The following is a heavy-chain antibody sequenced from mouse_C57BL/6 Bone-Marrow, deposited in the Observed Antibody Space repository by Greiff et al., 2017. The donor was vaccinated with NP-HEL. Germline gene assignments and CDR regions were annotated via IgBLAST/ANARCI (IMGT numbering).Heavy chain of an antibody. CDR1: GFTFSSYA. J-gene: IGHJ2*01. CDR3: TRDMITTCHFDY. D-gene: IGHD2-4*01. V-gene: IGHV5-9-1*02. CDR2: ISSGGDYI. Sequence: EVHLVESGEGLVKPGGSLKLSCAASGFTFSSYAMSWVRQTPEKRLEWVAYISSGGDYIYYADTVKGRFTISRDNARNTLYLQMSSLKSEDTAMYYCTRDMITTCHFDYWGQGTTLTVSS.